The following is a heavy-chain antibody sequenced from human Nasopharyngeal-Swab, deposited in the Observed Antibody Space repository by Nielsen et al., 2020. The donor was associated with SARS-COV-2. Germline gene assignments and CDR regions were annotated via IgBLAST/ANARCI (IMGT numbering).Heavy chain of an antibody. CDR1: GGTFSSYA. D-gene: IGHD2-2*01. J-gene: IGHJ6*02. CDR2: IIPIFGTA. Sequence: SVKVSCKASGGTFSSYAISWVRQAPAQGLEWMGGIIPIFGTANYAQKFQGRVTITADESTSTAYMELSSLRSEDTAVYYCAGWDIVVVPAAQSDYYYYYGMDVWGQGTTVTVSS. V-gene: IGHV1-69*13. CDR3: AGWDIVVVPAAQSDYYYYYGMDV.